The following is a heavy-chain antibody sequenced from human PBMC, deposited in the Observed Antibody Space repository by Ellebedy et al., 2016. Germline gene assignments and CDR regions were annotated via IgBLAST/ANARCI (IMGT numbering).Heavy chain of an antibody. D-gene: IGHD2-2*01. V-gene: IGHV4-34*01. CDR2: INHVGST. CDR3: ARAPAAAGPDDDAFDV. J-gene: IGHJ3*01. Sequence: SETLSLTCAVYGGSFSGHYWSWIRQPPGKGLEWIGEINHVGSTNYISSLESRVSISVDTSKNQFSLKVTSVTAADTAVYYCARAPAAAGPDDDAFDVWGQGTMVTVSS. CDR1: GGSFSGHY.